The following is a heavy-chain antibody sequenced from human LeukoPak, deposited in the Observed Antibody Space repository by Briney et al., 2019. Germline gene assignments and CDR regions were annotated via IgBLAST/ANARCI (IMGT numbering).Heavy chain of an antibody. D-gene: IGHD1-1*01. CDR1: GFTVSSNY. CDR2: IYSGGST. V-gene: IGHV3-53*01. J-gene: IGHJ6*02. Sequence: GGSLRLSCAASGFTVSSNYMSWVRQAPGKGLEWVSVIYSGGSTYYADSVKGRFTISRDNSKSTLYLQMNSLRAEDTAVYYCAREEILEPDYYYYGMDVWGQGTTVTVSS. CDR3: AREEILEPDYYYYGMDV.